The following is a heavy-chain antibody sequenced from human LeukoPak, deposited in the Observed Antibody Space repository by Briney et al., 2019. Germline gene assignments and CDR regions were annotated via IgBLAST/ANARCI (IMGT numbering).Heavy chain of an antibody. J-gene: IGHJ6*03. CDR2: ICGSGGST. D-gene: IGHD3-3*02. CDR1: GFTFSSYA. V-gene: IGHV3-23*01. CDR3: AKGYASSIGAYYYIDV. Sequence: GGSLRLSCAASGFTFSSYAMSWVRQAPGKGLEWVSAICGSGGSTYYADSVKGRFTISRDNSKNTLYLQMNSLRAEDTAVYYCAKGYASSIGAYYYIDVWGKGTTVTVS.